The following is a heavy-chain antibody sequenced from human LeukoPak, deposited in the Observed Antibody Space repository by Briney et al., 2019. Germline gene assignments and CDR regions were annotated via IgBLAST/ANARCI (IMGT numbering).Heavy chain of an antibody. V-gene: IGHV3-49*03. D-gene: IGHD2-2*01. CDR2: IRSKAYGGTT. CDR1: GFTFGDYA. Sequence: PGGSLRLSCTASGFTFGDYAMSWFRQAPGKGLEWVGFIRSKAYGGTTEYAASVKGRFTISRDDSKSIAYLQMNSLKTEDTAVYYCTRVREIVVVPAVPPYYFDYWGQGTLVTVSS. J-gene: IGHJ4*02. CDR3: TRVREIVVVPAVPPYYFDY.